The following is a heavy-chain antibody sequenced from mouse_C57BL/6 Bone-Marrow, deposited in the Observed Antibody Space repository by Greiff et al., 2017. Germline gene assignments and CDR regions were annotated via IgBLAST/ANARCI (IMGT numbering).Heavy chain of an antibody. D-gene: IGHD2-4*01. CDR3: ARDYDYGVSFAY. V-gene: IGHV1-69*01. Sequence: QVQLQQSGAELVMPGASVKLSCKASGYTFTSYWMHWVKQRPGQGLEWIGEIDPSDSYTNYNQKFKGKSTLTVDKSSSTAYMQLSSLTSEDSAVYYCARDYDYGVSFAYWGQGTLVTVSA. CDR2: IDPSDSYT. CDR1: GYTFTSYW. J-gene: IGHJ3*01.